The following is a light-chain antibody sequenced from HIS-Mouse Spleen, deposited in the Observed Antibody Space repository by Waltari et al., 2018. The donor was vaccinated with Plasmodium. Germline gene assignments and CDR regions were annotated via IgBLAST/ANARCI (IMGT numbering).Light chain of an antibody. CDR2: GKN. V-gene: IGLV3-19*01. Sequence: SSELTQDPAVSVALGQTVSITCQGDSLRSYYASSYQQKPGQAPVLVIYGKNNRPSRIPDRFSGSSSGNTASLTITGAQAEDEADYYCNSRDSSGNHVVFGGGTKLTVL. CDR3: NSRDSSGNHVV. J-gene: IGLJ2*01. CDR1: SLRSYY.